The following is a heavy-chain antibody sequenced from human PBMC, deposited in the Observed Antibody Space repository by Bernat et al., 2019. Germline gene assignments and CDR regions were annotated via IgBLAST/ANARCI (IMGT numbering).Heavy chain of an antibody. CDR2: IYHTGSA. J-gene: IGHJ4*02. Sequence: QVQLQESGPGLVKPSETLSLTCTVSGTSISRDHWTWIRQPPGKGLEWIGDIYHTGSANFNSPLKRRGTISIDTSKNQFSLKLSSVTAADTAVYYCVRHPGSSPDYWGQGTLVTVSS. V-gene: IGHV4-59*08. CDR1: GTSISRDH. CDR3: VRHPGSSPDY. D-gene: IGHD1-14*01.